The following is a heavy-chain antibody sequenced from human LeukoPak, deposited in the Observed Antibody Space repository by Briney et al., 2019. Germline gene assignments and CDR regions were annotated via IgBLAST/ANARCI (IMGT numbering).Heavy chain of an antibody. CDR1: GGSISSSYF. J-gene: IGHJ4*02. V-gene: IGHV4-39*07. Sequence: SETLSLTCTVSGGSISSSYFWGWIRQPPGKGLEWIGSIYYNDNTYYNPSLKSGVTISLDTSKNQFSLKLTSVTAADTAVYYCASDLYYFDYWGQGTLVTVSS. CDR2: IYYNDNT. CDR3: ASDLYYFDY.